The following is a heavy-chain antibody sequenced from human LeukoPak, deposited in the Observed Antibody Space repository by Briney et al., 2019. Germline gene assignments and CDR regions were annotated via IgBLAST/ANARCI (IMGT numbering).Heavy chain of an antibody. D-gene: IGHD6-13*01. J-gene: IGHJ4*02. CDR3: GRGGYTSSWYWVD. CDR2: IKQDGSDK. V-gene: IGHV3-7*01. CDR1: GFSFTNSW. Sequence: GGSLRLSCAASGFSFTNSWMTWVRQAPGKGLEWVANIKQDGSDKYYVESVKGRFAVSRDNAKNSLFLQMNNLRVDDMAVYYCGRGGYTSSWYWVDWGQGTQVTVSS.